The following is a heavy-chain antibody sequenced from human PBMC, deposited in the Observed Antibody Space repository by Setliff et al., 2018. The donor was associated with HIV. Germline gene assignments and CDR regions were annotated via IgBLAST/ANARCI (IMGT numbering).Heavy chain of an antibody. CDR1: GDTFSNYA. CDR3: ASAYCSSTGCYVRWGNGMDV. V-gene: IGHV1-69*05. Sequence: GASVKVSCKASGDTFSNYAISRVRQAPGQGLEWMGGIIPIFGTASHAQKFQGRVTITTDESTSTAYMELSSLRFEDTAMYYCASAYCSSTGCYVRWGNGMDVWGQGTTVTVSS. J-gene: IGHJ6*02. CDR2: IIPIFGTA. D-gene: IGHD2-2*01.